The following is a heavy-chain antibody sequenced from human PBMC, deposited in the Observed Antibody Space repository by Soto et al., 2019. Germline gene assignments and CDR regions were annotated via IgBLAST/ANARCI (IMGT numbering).Heavy chain of an antibody. CDR1: GDSMGSYY. CDR3: ARGETAIILTYFDY. Sequence: SETLSLTCNVSGDSMGSYYWSWIRQPPGKGLEWVGHVHNSGYTNHNPSLKSRVTISVDKSKNQFSLHLNSVTAADTAVYYCARGETAIILTYFDYWGQGILVTVSS. CDR2: VHNSGYT. V-gene: IGHV4-59*01. J-gene: IGHJ4*02.